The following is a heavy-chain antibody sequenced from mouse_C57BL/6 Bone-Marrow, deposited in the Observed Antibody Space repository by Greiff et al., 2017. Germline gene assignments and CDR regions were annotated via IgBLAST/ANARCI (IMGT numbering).Heavy chain of an antibody. CDR2: INSDGGST. V-gene: IGHV5-2*01. J-gene: IGHJ1*03. D-gene: IGHD1-1*01. CDR1: EYEFPSHD. Sequence: EVQLMESGGGLVQPGESLKLSCESNEYEFPSHDMSWVRKTPEKRLELVAAINSDGGSTYYPDTMERRFIISRDNTKKTLYLQMSSLRSEDTALYYCARHRYYGSSYGWYFDVWGTGTTVTVSS. CDR3: ARHRYYGSSYGWYFDV.